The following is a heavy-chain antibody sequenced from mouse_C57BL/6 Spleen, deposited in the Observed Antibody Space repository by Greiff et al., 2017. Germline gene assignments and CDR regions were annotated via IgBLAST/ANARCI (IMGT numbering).Heavy chain of an antibody. CDR3: ARHEGGYYGSPYAMDY. CDR1: GYTFTEYT. D-gene: IGHD1-1*01. CDR2: FYPGSGSI. J-gene: IGHJ4*01. V-gene: IGHV1-62-2*01. Sequence: VKLMESGAELVKPGASVKLSCKASGYTFTEYTIHWVKQRSGQGLEWIGWFYPGSGSIKYNEKFKDKATLTADKSSSTVYMELSRLTSEDSAVYCCARHEGGYYGSPYAMDYWGQGTSVTVSS.